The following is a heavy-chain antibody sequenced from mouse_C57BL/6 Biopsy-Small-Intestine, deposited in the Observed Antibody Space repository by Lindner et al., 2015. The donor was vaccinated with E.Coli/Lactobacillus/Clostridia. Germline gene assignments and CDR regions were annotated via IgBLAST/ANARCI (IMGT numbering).Heavy chain of an antibody. D-gene: IGHD2-13*01. CDR2: ISAYNGDT. Sequence: SVKVSCKASGYRFTKYAISWVRQAPGQGLEWMGWISAYNGDTKYAQKFQGRVTMTTDTSTSTAYMELRSLRSDDTAVYYCARYGAYDNSGYNYFWYFDLWGRGTLVTVSA. V-gene: IGHV1-14*01. CDR1: GYRFTKYA. J-gene: IGHJ1*01. CDR3: ARYGAYDNSGYNYFWYFDL.